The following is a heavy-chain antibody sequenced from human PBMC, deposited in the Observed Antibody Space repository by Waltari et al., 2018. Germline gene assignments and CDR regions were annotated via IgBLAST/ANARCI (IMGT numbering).Heavy chain of an antibody. J-gene: IGHJ3*02. CDR1: VVTFSSYW. V-gene: IGHV3-7*01. CDR3: ARGGRGSRAFDI. D-gene: IGHD3-10*01. CDR2: IKQDGSEK. Sequence: EVQLVESGGGLAQPGGSLRFSCAASVVTFSSYWMSWVRQAPGKGLEWVANIKQDGSEKYYVDSVKGRFTISRDNAKNSLYLQMNSLRAEDTAVYYCARGGRGSRAFDIWGQGTMVTVSS.